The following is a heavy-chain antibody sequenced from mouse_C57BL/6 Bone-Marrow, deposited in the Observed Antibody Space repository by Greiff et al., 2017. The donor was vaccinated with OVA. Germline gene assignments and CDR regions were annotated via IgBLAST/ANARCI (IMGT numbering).Heavy chain of an antibody. J-gene: IGHJ4*01. CDR3: ASEFPHYYGSSYAMDY. D-gene: IGHD1-1*01. Sequence: DVKLQESGAELVKPGASVKLSCTASGFNIKDYYMHWVKQRTEQGLEWIGRIDPEDGETKYAPKFQGKATITADTSSNTAYLQLSSLTSEDTAVYYCASEFPHYYGSSYAMDYWGQGTSVTVSS. V-gene: IGHV14-2*01. CDR2: IDPEDGET. CDR1: GFNIKDYY.